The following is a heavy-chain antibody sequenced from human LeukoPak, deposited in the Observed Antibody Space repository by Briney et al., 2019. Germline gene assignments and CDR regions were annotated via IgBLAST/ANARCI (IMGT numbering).Heavy chain of an antibody. CDR3: ARRRVRLGAAAVDLNA. Sequence: SETLSLTCAVYGGSFSGYYWSWIRQPPGKGLEWIGEINHSGSTNYNPPLKSRVTISVDTSKNQFSLKLSSVTAADTAVYYCARRRVRLGAAAVDLNAWGQGTLVTVSS. D-gene: IGHD6-13*01. CDR2: INHSGST. J-gene: IGHJ5*02. V-gene: IGHV4-34*01. CDR1: GGSFSGYY.